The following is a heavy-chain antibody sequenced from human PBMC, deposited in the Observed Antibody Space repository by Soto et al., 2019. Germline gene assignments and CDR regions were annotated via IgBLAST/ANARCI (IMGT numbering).Heavy chain of an antibody. Sequence: GGSLRLSCAASGFTFDSYAMYWVRQAPGKGLKWVAAISYDGTNKYYADSLKGRFTISRDNSKNTLFLQMNSLRVEDTAVYYCARHPRRSHKIEYILWGQGTMVTVSS. D-gene: IGHD1-1*01. J-gene: IGHJ3*01. CDR3: ARHPRRSHKIEYIL. CDR1: GFTFDSYA. CDR2: ISYDGTNK. V-gene: IGHV3-30-3*01.